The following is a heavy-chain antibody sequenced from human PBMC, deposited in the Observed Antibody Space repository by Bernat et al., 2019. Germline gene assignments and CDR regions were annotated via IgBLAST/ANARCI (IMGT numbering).Heavy chain of an antibody. D-gene: IGHD4-17*01. CDR2: ISATSPYT. CDR3: ARVAVTTGFDY. J-gene: IGHJ4*02. V-gene: IGHV3-11*03. Sequence: VQLLESGGGLVQPGGSLRLSCAASGFIFSDYFMGWMRQAPGKGLEWVSYISATSPYTNYADSVKGRFTISRDNAKRSLYLQMNSLRAEDTAVYYCARVAVTTGFDYWGQGALVTVYS. CDR1: GFIFSDYF.